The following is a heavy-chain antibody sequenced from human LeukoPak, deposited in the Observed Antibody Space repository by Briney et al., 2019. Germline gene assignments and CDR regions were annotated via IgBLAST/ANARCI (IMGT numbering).Heavy chain of an antibody. CDR1: GFTFSSYG. Sequence: PGGSLRLSCAASGFTFSSYGMHWVRQAPGKGLEWVAVIRYDGSNKYYADSVKGRFTISRDNSKNTLYLQMNSLRAEDTAVYYCARAARIAAHLYYYYGMDVWGQGTTVTVSS. CDR2: IRYDGSNK. V-gene: IGHV3-33*01. J-gene: IGHJ6*02. CDR3: ARAARIAAHLYYYYGMDV. D-gene: IGHD6-6*01.